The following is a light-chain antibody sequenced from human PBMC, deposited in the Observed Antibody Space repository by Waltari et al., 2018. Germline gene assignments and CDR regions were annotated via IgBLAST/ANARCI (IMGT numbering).Light chain of an antibody. CDR1: QSISNY. CDR3: KQSYSTPRLT. J-gene: IGKJ4*01. CDR2: AAS. V-gene: IGKV1-39*01. Sequence: DNQMTQSPSSLSASVGDRVPITCRASQSISNYLNWYKQKPEKARKLLSYAASSLQRGVPSRVSGSGSGIDVTLIISSLQPEDLATYYCKQSYSTPRLTCGGGTKVEIK.